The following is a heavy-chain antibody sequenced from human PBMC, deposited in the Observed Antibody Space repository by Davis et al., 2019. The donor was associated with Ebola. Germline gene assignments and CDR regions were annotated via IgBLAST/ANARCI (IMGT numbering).Heavy chain of an antibody. CDR1: GFTVSSNY. D-gene: IGHD6-6*01. J-gene: IGHJ6*02. CDR3: ARDPWNIAARHYYYGMDV. V-gene: IGHV3-66*01. Sequence: GGSLRLSCAASGFTVSSNYMSWVRQAPGKGLEWVSVIYSGGSTYYADSVKGRFTISRDNSKNTLYLQMNSLRAEDTAVYYCARDPWNIAARHYYYGMDVWGQGTTVTVSS. CDR2: IYSGGST.